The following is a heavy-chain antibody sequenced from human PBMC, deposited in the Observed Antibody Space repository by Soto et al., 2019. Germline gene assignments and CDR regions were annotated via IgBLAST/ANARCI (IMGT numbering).Heavy chain of an antibody. CDR2: IIPILGIA. CDR3: ASGYDSTRYYFDY. V-gene: IGHV1-69*02. Sequence: SVKVSCKASGGTFSSYTISWVRQAPGQGLEWMGRIIPILGIANYAQKFQVRVTITADKSTSTAYMELSSLRSEDTAVYYCASGYDSTRYYFDYWGQGTLVTVSS. D-gene: IGHD5-12*01. J-gene: IGHJ4*02. CDR1: GGTFSSYT.